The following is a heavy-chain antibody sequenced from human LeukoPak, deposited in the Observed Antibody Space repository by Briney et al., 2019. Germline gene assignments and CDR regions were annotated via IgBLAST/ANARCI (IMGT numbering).Heavy chain of an antibody. CDR2: MNPNNGNT. V-gene: IGHV1-8*02. CDR3: VRDGEGVAISVNYWFDP. CDR1: GYTFTSYG. J-gene: IGHJ5*02. D-gene: IGHD3-10*01. Sequence: APVKVSCKASGYTFTSYGISWVRQASGQGLEWMGWMNPNNGNTGYAQKFQGRVTMTRDTSISTAYVELRGLRSEDTAVYYCVRDGEGVAISVNYWFDPWGQGTLVTVSS.